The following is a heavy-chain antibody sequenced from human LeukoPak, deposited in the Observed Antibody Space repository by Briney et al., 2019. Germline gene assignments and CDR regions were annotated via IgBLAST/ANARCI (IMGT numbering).Heavy chain of an antibody. J-gene: IGHJ4*02. D-gene: IGHD3-16*01. CDR1: GFTFSSYS. CDR3: ARGSYEDY. V-gene: IGHV3-48*04. CDR2: ISTSSTTI. Sequence: GGSLRLSCAASGFTFSSYSMNWVRQAPGKGLEWVSYISTSSTTIYYADSVKGRFTISRDNAKNSLYLQMNSLRAEDTAVYYCARGSYEDYWGQGTLVTVSS.